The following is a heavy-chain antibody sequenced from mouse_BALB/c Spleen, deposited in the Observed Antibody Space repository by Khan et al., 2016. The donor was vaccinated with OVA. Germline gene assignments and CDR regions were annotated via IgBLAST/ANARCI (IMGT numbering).Heavy chain of an antibody. CDR3: ARHDYGNRWFAY. CDR1: GFAFSSYD. V-gene: IGHV5-9*02. CDR2: ISSGGSYT. D-gene: IGHD2-1*01. J-gene: IGHJ3*01. Sequence: DVQLVESGGGLVKPGGSLKLSCAASGFAFSSYDMSWVRQTPEKRLEWVATISSGGSYTYYPDSVKGRFTISRDNARNTLYLQMSSLRSEDTALYYCARHDYGNRWFAYWGQGTLVTVSA.